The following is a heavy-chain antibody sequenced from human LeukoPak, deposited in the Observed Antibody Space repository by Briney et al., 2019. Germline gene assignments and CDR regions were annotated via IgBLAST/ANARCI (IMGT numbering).Heavy chain of an antibody. J-gene: IGHJ4*02. CDR3: ARGLYSGPYFDY. D-gene: IGHD3-10*01. V-gene: IGHV4-59*08. CDR1: GASISSYY. Sequence: SETLSLTCTVSGASISSYYWSWIRQPPGKGLEWTGYLSYTGSTYNPSLKSRVTISVDTSKNQFSLKLSSVTAADTAVYYCARGLYSGPYFDYWGQGTLVTVSS. CDR2: LSYTGST.